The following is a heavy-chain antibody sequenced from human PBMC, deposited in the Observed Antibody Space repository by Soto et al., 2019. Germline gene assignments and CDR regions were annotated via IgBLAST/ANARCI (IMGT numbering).Heavy chain of an antibody. Sequence: PSETLSLTCTVSGGSFKSGSYSWSWIRQPPGKGLEWIGYVYHTGRTSYNPSLKSRVSISMDTSKNQFSLNLDSVTAADTAVYYCAKDGYSITRNKPLDYWGQGTLVTVSS. CDR3: AKDGYSITRNKPLDY. D-gene: IGHD2-2*01. J-gene: IGHJ4*02. CDR1: GGSFKSGSYS. CDR2: VYHTGRT. V-gene: IGHV4-61*01.